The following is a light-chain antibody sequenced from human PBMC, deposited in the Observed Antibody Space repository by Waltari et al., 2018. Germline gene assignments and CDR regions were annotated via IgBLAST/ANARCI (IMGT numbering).Light chain of an antibody. V-gene: IGLV3-25*03. CDR1: ALPHQY. Sequence: SYALTQPPTVSVSPGQTARIPCSAEALPHQYAHWYQQKPGQAPVLGIYKDSERPSGMPERFSGSSSGTTVTLTISGVQAEDETDYYCQSADSSGTVVFGGGTKLTVL. J-gene: IGLJ2*01. CDR2: KDS. CDR3: QSADSSGTVV.